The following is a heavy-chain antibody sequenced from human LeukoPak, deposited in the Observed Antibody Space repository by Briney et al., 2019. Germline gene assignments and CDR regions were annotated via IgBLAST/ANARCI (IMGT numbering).Heavy chain of an antibody. J-gene: IGHJ6*02. CDR3: AKAFRYYYGSGSPARYYYYYGMDV. D-gene: IGHD3-10*01. CDR2: ISWNSGSI. Sequence: PGGSLRLSCAASGFTFDDYAMHWVRHAPGKGLEWVSGISWNSGSIVYADSVKGRFTISRDNAKNSLYLQMNSLRAEDTALYYCAKAFRYYYGSGSPARYYYYYGMDVWGQGTTVTVSS. V-gene: IGHV3-9*01. CDR1: GFTFDDYA.